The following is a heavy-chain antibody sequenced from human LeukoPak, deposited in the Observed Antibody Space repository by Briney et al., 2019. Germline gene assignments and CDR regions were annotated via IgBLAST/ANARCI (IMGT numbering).Heavy chain of an antibody. CDR3: ARADGDYYDSSGYLLFDY. J-gene: IGHJ4*02. CDR1: GGSISSYY. Sequence: PSETLSLTCTVSGGSISSYYWSWIRQPPGKGLEWIGYIYYSGSTNYNPSLKSRVTISVDTSKNQFFLKLSSVTAADTAVYYCARADGDYYDSSGYLLFDYWGQGTLVTVSS. V-gene: IGHV4-59*01. D-gene: IGHD3-22*01. CDR2: IYYSGST.